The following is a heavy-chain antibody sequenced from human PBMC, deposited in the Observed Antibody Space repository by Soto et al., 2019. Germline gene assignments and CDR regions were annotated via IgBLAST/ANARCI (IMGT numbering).Heavy chain of an antibody. CDR1: RFTFSTYT. D-gene: IGHD6-13*01. CDR3: ARDIGSSWTHGRYYFDY. V-gene: IGHV3-23*01. CDR2: ISGSGGST. J-gene: IGHJ4*02. Sequence: EVQLLESGGGLVQPGGSLRLSCAASRFTFSTYTMSWVRQAPGKGLEWVSTISGSGGSTYYADSVRGRFTISRDNSKNTLYLQMNSLRAEDTAVYYCARDIGSSWTHGRYYFDYWGQGTLVTVSS.